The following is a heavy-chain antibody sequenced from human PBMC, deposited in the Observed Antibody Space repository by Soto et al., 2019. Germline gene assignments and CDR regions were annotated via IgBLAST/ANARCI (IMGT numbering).Heavy chain of an antibody. CDR3: AKGGVVVVAANPWFDP. CDR1: GFTFSSYW. V-gene: IGHV3-74*01. CDR2: INSDGSST. D-gene: IGHD2-15*01. J-gene: IGHJ5*02. Sequence: GGSLRLSCAASGFTFSSYWMHWVRQAPGKGLVWVSRINSDGSSTSYADSVKGRFTISRDNSKNTLYLQMNSLRAEDTAVYYCAKGGVVVVAANPWFDPWGQGTLVTVSS.